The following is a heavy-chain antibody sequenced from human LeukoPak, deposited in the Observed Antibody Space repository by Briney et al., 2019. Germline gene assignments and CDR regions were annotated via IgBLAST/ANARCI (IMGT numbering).Heavy chain of an antibody. CDR1: GGTFSSYT. V-gene: IGHV1-69*02. Sequence: ASVKVSCKASGGTFSSYTISWVRQAPGQGLERMGRIIPILGIANYAQKFQGRVTITADKSTSTAYMELSSLRSEDTAVYYCARGTVVVPADYWGQGTLVTVSS. J-gene: IGHJ4*02. CDR3: ARGTVVVPADY. CDR2: IIPILGIA. D-gene: IGHD2-2*01.